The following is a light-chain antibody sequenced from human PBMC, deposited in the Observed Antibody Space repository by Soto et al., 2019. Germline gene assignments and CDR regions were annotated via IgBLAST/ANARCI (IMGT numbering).Light chain of an antibody. J-gene: IGKJ5*01. V-gene: IGKV1-5*03. CDR2: KAS. CDR3: QQSYSTIT. Sequence: DIQMPQTPATLSGSVGDRVTITCRASQTISSWLAWYQQKPGKAPKLLIYKASTLKSGVPSRFSGSGSGTEFTLTISSLQPDDFATYYCQQSYSTITFGQGTRLEI. CDR1: QTISSW.